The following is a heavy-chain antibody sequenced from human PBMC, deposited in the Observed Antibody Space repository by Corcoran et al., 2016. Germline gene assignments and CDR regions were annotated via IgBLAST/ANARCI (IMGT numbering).Heavy chain of an antibody. V-gene: IGHV1-18*01. CDR1: GYTFTSYG. CDR2: ISAYNGNT. J-gene: IGHJ4*02. CDR3: AIDIVDIVVVPADRLLGY. Sequence: QVQLVQSGAEVKKPGASVKVSCKASGYTFTSYGISWVRQAPGQGLEWMGWISAYNGNTNYAQKLQGRVTMTTDTSTSTAYMELRSLRSDDTAVYYCAIDIVDIVVVPADRLLGYWGQGTLVTVSS. D-gene: IGHD2-2*03.